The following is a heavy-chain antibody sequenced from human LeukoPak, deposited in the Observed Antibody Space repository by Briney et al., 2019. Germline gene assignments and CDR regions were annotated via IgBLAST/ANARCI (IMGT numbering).Heavy chain of an antibody. J-gene: IGHJ4*02. CDR1: GFTFSSYE. CDR3: ARDFSGWYRGVDY. CDR2: ISSSGSTI. V-gene: IGHV3-48*03. Sequence: PGGSLRLSCAASGFTFSSYEMNWVRQAPGKGLEWVSYISSSGSTIYYADSVKGRFTISRDNAKNSLYLQMNSLRAEDTAVYYCARDFSGWYRGVDYWGQGTLVTVSS. D-gene: IGHD6-19*01.